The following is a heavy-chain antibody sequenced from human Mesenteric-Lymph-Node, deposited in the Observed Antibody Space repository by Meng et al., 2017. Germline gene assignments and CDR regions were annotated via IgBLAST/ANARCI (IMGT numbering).Heavy chain of an antibody. Sequence: GGSLRLSCAASGFTFSTYQMHWVRQAPGKGLEWVAVISFDETNKFYADSVKARFTISRDNSKNTLDLQMNSLRAEDTAVYYCARDRGSGWDYWGQGTLVTVSS. CDR3: ARDRGSGWDY. D-gene: IGHD6-19*01. J-gene: IGHJ4*02. V-gene: IGHV3-30*03. CDR1: GFTFSTYQ. CDR2: ISFDETNK.